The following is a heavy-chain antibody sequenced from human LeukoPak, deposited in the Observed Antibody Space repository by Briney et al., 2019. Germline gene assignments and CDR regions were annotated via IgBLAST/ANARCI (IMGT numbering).Heavy chain of an antibody. CDR2: ISGTCATI. J-gene: IGHJ4*02. CDR3: ARDSSAGSSGF. V-gene: IGHV3-48*01. D-gene: IGHD6-25*01. Sequence: PGGSLRLSCAASGFTFRNFNMNWVRQAPGKGLEWISYISGTCATIYYADSVKGRFTISRDNAKNSLYLQMNSLRVEDTAVYYCARDSSAGSSGFWGQGTLVTVSS. CDR1: GFTFRNFN.